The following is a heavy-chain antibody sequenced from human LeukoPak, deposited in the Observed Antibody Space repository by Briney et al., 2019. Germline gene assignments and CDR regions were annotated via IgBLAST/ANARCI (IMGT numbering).Heavy chain of an antibody. D-gene: IGHD1-26*01. CDR2: ISGSGGST. CDR1: GFTFSSYA. J-gene: IGHJ3*02. Sequence: GGSLRLSCAASGFTFSSYAMSWVRQAPGKGLEWVSAISGSGGSTYYADSVKGRFTISRDNAKNTLYLQMNSLRAEDTAVYYCTRGGSPPEALGDAFDIWGQGAMVTVSS. V-gene: IGHV3-23*01. CDR3: TRGGSPPEALGDAFDI.